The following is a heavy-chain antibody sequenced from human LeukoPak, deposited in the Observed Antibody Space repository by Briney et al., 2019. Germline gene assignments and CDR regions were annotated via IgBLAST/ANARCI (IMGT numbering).Heavy chain of an antibody. J-gene: IGHJ3*02. Sequence: ASVKVSCKASGYTFTSYYMHWVRQAPGQGLEWMGIINPSGGSTSYAQKFQGRVTMTRDMSTSTVYMELSSLRSEYTAVYYCARDAIEHVAVAPFYGFDIWGQGTMVTVSS. CDR3: ARDAIEHVAVAPFYGFDI. D-gene: IGHD6-19*01. V-gene: IGHV1-46*01. CDR1: GYTFTSYY. CDR2: INPSGGST.